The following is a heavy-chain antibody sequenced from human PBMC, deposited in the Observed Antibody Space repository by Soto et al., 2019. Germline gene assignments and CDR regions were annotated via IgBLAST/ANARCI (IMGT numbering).Heavy chain of an antibody. CDR3: ARGDYYDSSGYYCY. CDR1: CGSISSYY. J-gene: IGHJ4*02. Sequence: SETLSLTCTVSCGSISSYYWRWIRQPPGKGLEWIGYIYYSGSTNYNPSLKSRVTISVDTSKNQFSLKLSSVTAADTAVYYCARGDYYDSSGYYCYWGQGTLVTAPQ. CDR2: IYYSGST. V-gene: IGHV4-59*01. D-gene: IGHD3-22*01.